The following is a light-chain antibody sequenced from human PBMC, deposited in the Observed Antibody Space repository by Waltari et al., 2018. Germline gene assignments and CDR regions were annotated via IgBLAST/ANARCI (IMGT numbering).Light chain of an antibody. CDR1: SSNIGSNP. J-gene: IGLJ2*01. CDR3: AVWDNSLNGVV. CDR2: GDN. V-gene: IGLV1-44*01. Sequence: QSVLTQPPSASGTPGQRVTISCSGRSSNIGSNPVTWYQQLPGTAPSLLIYGDNRRPSGVPDRFSGSKSGTSASLAISGLQSEDEVDFYCAVWDNSLNGVVFGGGTKLTVL.